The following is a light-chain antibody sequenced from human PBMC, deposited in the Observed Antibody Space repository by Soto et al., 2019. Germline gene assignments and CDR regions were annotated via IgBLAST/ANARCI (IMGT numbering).Light chain of an antibody. CDR3: LSYTSTNTRV. J-gene: IGLJ2*01. Sequence: QSALTQPASVSGSPGQSITISCTGSSSDIGAFNYVAWYQQHPGKAPKLIIHGVTNRPSGVSSRFSGSKSGNTASLTISGLQAEDEADYYCLSYTSTNTRVFGGGTKLTVL. CDR1: SSDIGAFNY. V-gene: IGLV2-14*01. CDR2: GVT.